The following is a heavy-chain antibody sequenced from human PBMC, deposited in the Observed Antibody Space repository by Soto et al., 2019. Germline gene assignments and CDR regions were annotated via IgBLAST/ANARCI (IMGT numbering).Heavy chain of an antibody. CDR1: GGSFSGYY. D-gene: IGHD6-19*01. V-gene: IGHV4-34*01. J-gene: IGHJ4*02. CDR2: INHSGST. CDR3: ARGRYGRWLDY. Sequence: SETLSLTCAVYGGSFSGYYWSWIRQPPGKGLEWIGEINHSGSTNYNPSLKSRVTISVDTSKNQFSLKLSSVTAADTAVYYCARGRYGRWLDYWGQGTLVTVSS.